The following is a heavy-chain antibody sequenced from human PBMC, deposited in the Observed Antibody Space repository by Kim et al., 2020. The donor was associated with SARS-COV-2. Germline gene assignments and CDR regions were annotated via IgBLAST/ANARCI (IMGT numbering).Heavy chain of an antibody. D-gene: IGHD5-12*01. Sequence: PSLTSRVTLSVATSKTQFSLKLSSVTAADTAVYYCARGRTYVDIVVAFDYWGQGTLVTVSS. J-gene: IGHJ4*02. CDR3: ARGRTYVDIVVAFDY. V-gene: IGHV4-34*01.